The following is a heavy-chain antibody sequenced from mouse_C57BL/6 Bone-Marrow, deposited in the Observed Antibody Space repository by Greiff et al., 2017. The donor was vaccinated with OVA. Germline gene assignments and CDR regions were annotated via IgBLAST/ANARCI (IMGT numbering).Heavy chain of an antibody. Sequence: VQLQQSGPELVKPGASVKMSCKASGYTFTDYNMHWVKQSHGKSLEWIGYINPNNGGTSYNQKFKGKATLTVNKSSSTAYMELRSLTSEDSAVYDCARSGWLLPWFAYWGRGTLVTVSA. CDR1: GYTFTDYN. J-gene: IGHJ3*01. CDR3: ARSGWLLPWFAY. CDR2: INPNNGGT. V-gene: IGHV1-22*01. D-gene: IGHD2-3*01.